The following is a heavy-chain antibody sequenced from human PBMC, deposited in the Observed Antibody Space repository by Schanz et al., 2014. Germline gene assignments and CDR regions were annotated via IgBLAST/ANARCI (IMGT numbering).Heavy chain of an antibody. J-gene: IGHJ6*02. Sequence: DVQLVESGGGLVQPGRSLRLSCAASGFTFRNYAMHWVRQAPGKGLEWVSAISGSGGSKYYADSVKGRFTISRDNSENTLYRQLNSPRADDKAVFYCEKGMGCCSGGTVYDCYYYGLDVWGQGTTVIVSS. D-gene: IGHD2-15*01. CDR3: EKGMGCCSGGTVYDCYYYGLDV. CDR2: ISGSGGSK. CDR1: GFTFRNYA. V-gene: IGHV3-23*04.